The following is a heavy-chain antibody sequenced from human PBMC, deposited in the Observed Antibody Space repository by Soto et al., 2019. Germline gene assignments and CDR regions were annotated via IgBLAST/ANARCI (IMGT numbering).Heavy chain of an antibody. CDR2: IIPIFGTA. D-gene: IGHD2-21*02. Sequence: QVQLVQSGAEVKKPGSSVKVSCKASGGTFSSYAISWVRQAPGQGLEWMGGIIPIFGTANYAQKFQGRVMITADESTSTAYMELSSLRSEYTAVYCFEFGDPGLKAFGYWGQGTLVTVSS. V-gene: IGHV1-69*01. CDR1: GGTFSSYA. CDR3: EFGDPGLKAFGY. J-gene: IGHJ4*02.